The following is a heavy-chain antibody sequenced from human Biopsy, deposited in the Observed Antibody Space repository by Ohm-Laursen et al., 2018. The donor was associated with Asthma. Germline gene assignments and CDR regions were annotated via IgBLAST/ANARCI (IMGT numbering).Heavy chain of an antibody. CDR1: GGTFNTYV. J-gene: IGHJ4*02. D-gene: IGHD2-2*01. CDR2: INSVFGTT. Sequence: SVKVSCKSLGGTFNTYVIGWVRRAPGQGLEWMGGINSVFGTTAYPQKFQDRVTITADDSTSTVYMELSSLRSEDTAVYYCARKAGSCISRTCYSLDFWGQGTLVTVSS. V-gene: IGHV1-69*13. CDR3: ARKAGSCISRTCYSLDF.